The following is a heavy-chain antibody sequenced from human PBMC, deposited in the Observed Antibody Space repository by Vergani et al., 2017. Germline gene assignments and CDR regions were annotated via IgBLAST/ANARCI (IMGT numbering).Heavy chain of an antibody. Sequence: EVQLVQSGAEVKTPGESLKISCKGSGYSFTSYWIGWVRQLPGKGLEWMGIIYLGDSDTRYSPSFQGQVTISADKSISTAYLQWSSLKASDTAMYYCARHEVYGSESYYYYYDGMDVWGQGTTVTVSS. V-gene: IGHV5-51*01. CDR3: ARHEVYGSESYYYYYDGMDV. CDR1: GYSFTSYW. D-gene: IGHD3-10*01. J-gene: IGHJ6*02. CDR2: IYLGDSDT.